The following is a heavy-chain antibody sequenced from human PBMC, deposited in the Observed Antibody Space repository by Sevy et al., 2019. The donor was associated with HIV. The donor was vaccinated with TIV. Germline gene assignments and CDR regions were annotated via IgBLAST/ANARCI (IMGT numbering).Heavy chain of an antibody. CDR3: ASDRARTYYYDSGGYYFEAFDI. V-gene: IGHV4-61*01. CDR1: GGSVSSGSYY. D-gene: IGHD3-22*01. CDR2: IYYSGST. J-gene: IGHJ3*02. Sequence: SETLSLTCTVSGGSVSSGSYYWSWIRQPPGKGLEGIGYIYYSGSTNYNPSLKSRVTRSVDTSKNQFSRKLSSVTAADTAVYYCASDRARTYYYDSGGYYFEAFDIWGQGTMVTVSS.